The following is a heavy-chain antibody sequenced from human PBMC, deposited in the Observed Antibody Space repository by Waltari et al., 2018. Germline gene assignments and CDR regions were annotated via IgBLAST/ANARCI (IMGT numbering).Heavy chain of an antibody. D-gene: IGHD2-15*01. Sequence: QVQLVQSGAEVKKPGASVKVSCKASGYTFTGYCMHWVRQAPGQGLEWKGWINPNSGGTNYAQKFQGRVTMTRDTSISTAYMELSRLRSDDTAVYYCAVTAREYYYYYGMDVWGQGTTVTVSS. CDR1: GYTFTGYC. V-gene: IGHV1-2*02. J-gene: IGHJ6*02. CDR3: AVTAREYYYYYGMDV. CDR2: INPNSGGT.